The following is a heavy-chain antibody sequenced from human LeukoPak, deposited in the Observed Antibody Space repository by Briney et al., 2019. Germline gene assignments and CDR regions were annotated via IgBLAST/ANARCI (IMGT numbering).Heavy chain of an antibody. CDR2: TYYRSKWNY. CDR3: ARSVNSGCLDC. D-gene: IGHD3-10*01. Sequence: SQTLSLTCAISGDSVYSNNAVWNWIRQSPSRGLEWLGKTYYRSKWNYDYAVSMKSRITINPGTSKNNFSLQLSSVTPEDTAVYYCARSVNSGCLDCWGQGVLVTVSS. J-gene: IGHJ4*02. CDR1: GDSVYSNNAV. V-gene: IGHV6-1*01.